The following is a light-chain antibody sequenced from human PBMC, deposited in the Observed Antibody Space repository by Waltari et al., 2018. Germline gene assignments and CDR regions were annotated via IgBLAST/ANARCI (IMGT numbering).Light chain of an antibody. CDR2: GTT. J-gene: IGLJ3*02. CDR1: DSNIGATYE. CDR3: QSYDNSLRVVM. Sequence: QSVLTQPPSVSGAPGQRVPISCTGSDSNIGATYEIHWYQQLPGAAPKLLIYGTTNRPSGVPDRFSGSKSATSASLVITGLQAEDEADYYCQSYDNSLRVVMFGGGTKLTVL. V-gene: IGLV1-40*01.